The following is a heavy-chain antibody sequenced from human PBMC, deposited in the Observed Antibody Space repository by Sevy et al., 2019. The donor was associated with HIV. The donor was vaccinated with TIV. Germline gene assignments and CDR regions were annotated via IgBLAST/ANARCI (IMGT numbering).Heavy chain of an antibody. Sequence: SETLSLTCTVSGGSISSYYWSWIRQPAGKGLEWIGRIYTSGSTNYNPSLKSRVTMSVDTSKNQFSLKLSSMTAADTAVYYCARDSLYYYDSSGVNYFDYWGQGTLVTVSS. CDR3: ARDSLYYYDSSGVNYFDY. CDR2: IYTSGST. D-gene: IGHD3-22*01. J-gene: IGHJ4*02. V-gene: IGHV4-4*07. CDR1: GGSISSYY.